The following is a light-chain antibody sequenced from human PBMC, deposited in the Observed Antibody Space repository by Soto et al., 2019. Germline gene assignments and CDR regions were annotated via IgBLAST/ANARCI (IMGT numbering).Light chain of an antibody. CDR2: GNS. Sequence: QSVLTQPPSVSGAPWQRVTISCTGSSSNIGAGYDVHWYQQLPGTAPKLLIYGNSNRPSGVPDRFSGSKSGTSASLAITGLQAEDEADYYCQSYDSSRSGAVFGGGTKVTVL. CDR1: SSNIGAGYD. CDR3: QSYDSSRSGAV. V-gene: IGLV1-40*01. J-gene: IGLJ3*02.